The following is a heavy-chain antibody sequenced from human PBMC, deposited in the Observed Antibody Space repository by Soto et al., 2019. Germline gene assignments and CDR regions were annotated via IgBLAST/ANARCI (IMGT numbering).Heavy chain of an antibody. CDR3: ARDRAFLEGGMDV. D-gene: IGHD3-3*01. J-gene: IGHJ6*02. Sequence: SGGSLRLSCAASGFTFSSYGMHWVRQAPGKGLEWVAVIWYDGSNKYYADSVKGRFTISRDNSKNTLYLQMNSLRAEDTAVYYCARDRAFLEGGMDVWGQGTTVTVSS. CDR2: IWYDGSNK. CDR1: GFTFSSYG. V-gene: IGHV3-33*01.